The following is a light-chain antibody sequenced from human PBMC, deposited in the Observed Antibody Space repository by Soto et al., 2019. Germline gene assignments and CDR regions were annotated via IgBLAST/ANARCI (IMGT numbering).Light chain of an antibody. CDR3: QQYQNLWT. CDR1: QTIYSN. CDR2: RSS. Sequence: IGMTQSPATLSVSPGERATLSRRASQTIYSNVAWYQQRPGQPPSLLIYRSSSRATGIPARFSGSGSATEFTLTIDSLQSEDFAVYYCQQYQNLWTFGQGTKVEIK. V-gene: IGKV3-15*01. J-gene: IGKJ1*01.